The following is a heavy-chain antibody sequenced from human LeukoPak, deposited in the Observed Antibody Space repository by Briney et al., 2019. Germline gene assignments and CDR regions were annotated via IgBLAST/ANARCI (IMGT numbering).Heavy chain of an antibody. Sequence: PGGSLRLSCAASGFTFSSYGMHWVRQAPGKGLEWVAFIRYDGSNKYYADSVKGRFTISRDNSKNTLYLQMNSLRAEDTAVYYCAKGNPLRLEAFGIWGQGTMVTVSS. V-gene: IGHV3-30*02. J-gene: IGHJ3*02. CDR1: GFTFSSYG. CDR3: AKGNPLRLEAFGI. D-gene: IGHD3-16*01. CDR2: IRYDGSNK.